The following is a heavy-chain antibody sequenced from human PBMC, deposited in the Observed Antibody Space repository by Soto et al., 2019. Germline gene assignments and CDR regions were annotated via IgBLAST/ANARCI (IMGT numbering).Heavy chain of an antibody. CDR1: GFTVSSTY. J-gene: IGHJ3*02. Sequence: GGSLRLSCAASGFTVSSTYMTWVRQAPGKGLEWVSIIYSGGSTFYADSVKDRFTISRDNSKNTLHLQMNSLRAEDTAVYYRARDPGRTVDGFDIWGQGTMVTVSS. CDR3: ARDPGRTVDGFDI. D-gene: IGHD1-1*01. V-gene: IGHV3-66*01. CDR2: IYSGGST.